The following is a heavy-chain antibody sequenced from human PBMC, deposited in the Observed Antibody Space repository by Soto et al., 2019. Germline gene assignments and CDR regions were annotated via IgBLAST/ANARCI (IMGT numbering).Heavy chain of an antibody. J-gene: IGHJ5*02. V-gene: IGHV4-34*01. D-gene: IGHD3-3*01. Sequence: SETLSLTCAVYGGSFSGYYWSWIRPPPGKGLEWIGEINHSGSTNYNPSLKSRVTISVDTSKNQFSLKLSSVTAADTAVYYCARGEPLYDFWSGYPNWFDPWGQGTLVTVSS. CDR3: ARGEPLYDFWSGYPNWFDP. CDR2: INHSGST. CDR1: GGSFSGYY.